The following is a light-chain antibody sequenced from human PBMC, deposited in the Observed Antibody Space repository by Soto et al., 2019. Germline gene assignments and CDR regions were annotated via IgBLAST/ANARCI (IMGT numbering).Light chain of an antibody. V-gene: IGKV3-20*01. CDR2: GAS. CDR3: QQYGSSPRVT. Sequence: IVLTQSPSTLSLSPGERATLSCRARQSVSSSYLAWYQQKPGQAPRLLIYGASSRATGTPDRFSGSGSGTDFTLTISRLEPEDFAVYYCQQYGSSPRVTFGGGTKVDIK. CDR1: QSVSSSY. J-gene: IGKJ4*01.